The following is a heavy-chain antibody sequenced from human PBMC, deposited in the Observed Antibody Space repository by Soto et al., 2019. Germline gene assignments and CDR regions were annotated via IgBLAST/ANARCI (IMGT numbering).Heavy chain of an antibody. D-gene: IGHD5-12*01. CDR1: GGSISSYY. Sequence: QVQLQESGPGLVKPSETLSLTCTVPGGSISSYYWSWIRQPPGKRLEWIGYIYYSGSTNYTPSRRRPGTISVDTSKNQFSLELWSVTAADTAVYYCARDSVGSGYDWGQGTLVTVSS. V-gene: IGHV4-59*01. CDR3: ARDSVGSGYD. J-gene: IGHJ4*02. CDR2: IYYSGST.